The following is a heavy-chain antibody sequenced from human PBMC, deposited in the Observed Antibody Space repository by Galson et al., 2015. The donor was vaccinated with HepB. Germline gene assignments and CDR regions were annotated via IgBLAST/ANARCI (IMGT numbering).Heavy chain of an antibody. CDR2: ILYDGSNK. V-gene: IGHV3-30-3*01. J-gene: IGHJ4*02. CDR3: ARRHPPDN. Sequence: SLRLSCAASGFTFSSYAMHWVRQAPGKGLEWVAVILYDGSNKYYADSVKGRFTISRDNSKNTLYLQMNSLRDEDTAVYYCARRHPPDNWGQGTLVTVSS. CDR1: GFTFSSYA.